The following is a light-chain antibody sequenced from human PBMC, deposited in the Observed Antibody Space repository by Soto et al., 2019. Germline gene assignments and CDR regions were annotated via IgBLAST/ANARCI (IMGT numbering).Light chain of an antibody. CDR2: KAS. CDR1: QSISTW. CDR3: QQYNSYPYT. V-gene: IGKV1-5*03. Sequence: DIQMTQSPSTLSASVGDRVTITCRASQSISTWLAWYQQKPGKAPKLLIYKASSLESGVPSRFSGSRSGTEFTLTISSLQPDDFATSYCQQYNSYPYTFGQGTKLEIK. J-gene: IGKJ2*01.